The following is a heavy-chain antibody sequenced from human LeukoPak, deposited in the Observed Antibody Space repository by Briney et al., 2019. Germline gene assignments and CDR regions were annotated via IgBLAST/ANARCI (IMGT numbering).Heavy chain of an antibody. CDR2: IKSKTDGGTT. Sequence: GGSLRLSCAASGFTFSNAWMNWVRQAPGKGLEWVGRIKSKTDGGTTDYAAPVKGRFTISRDDSKNTLYLQMNSLKTEDTVVYYCTTVIAVAGTDFDYWGQGTLVTVSS. CDR3: TTVIAVAGTDFDY. D-gene: IGHD6-19*01. J-gene: IGHJ4*02. V-gene: IGHV3-15*07. CDR1: GFTFSNAW.